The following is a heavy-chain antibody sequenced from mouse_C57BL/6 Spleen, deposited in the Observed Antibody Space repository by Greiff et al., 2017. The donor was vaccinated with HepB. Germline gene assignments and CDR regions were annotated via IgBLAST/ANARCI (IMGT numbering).Heavy chain of an antibody. CDR3: ARNYYGSSYVGNWYFDV. J-gene: IGHJ1*03. CDR1: GYSFTGYY. D-gene: IGHD1-1*01. CDR2: INPSTGGT. Sequence: VQLQQSGPELVKPGASVKISCKASGYSFTGYYMNWVKQSPEKSLEWIGEINPSTGGTTYNQKFKAKATLTVDKSSSTAYMQLKSLTSEDSAVYYCARNYYGSSYVGNWYFDVWGTGTTVTVSS. V-gene: IGHV1-42*01.